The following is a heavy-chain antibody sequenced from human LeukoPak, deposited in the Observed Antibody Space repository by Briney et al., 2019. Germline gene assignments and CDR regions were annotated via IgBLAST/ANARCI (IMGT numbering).Heavy chain of an antibody. CDR1: GFIFSNYW. V-gene: IGHV3-7*01. CDR2: IKPDGTDK. J-gene: IGHJ4*02. CDR3: ARGRGIDY. D-gene: IGHD3-10*01. Sequence: GGSLRLSCAASGFIFSNYWMTWVRQAPGKGLEWVANIKPDGTDKYYVDSVKGRFTISRDKARNSVYLQMNSLRAEDTAVYYCARGRGIDYWGQGTLVTVFS.